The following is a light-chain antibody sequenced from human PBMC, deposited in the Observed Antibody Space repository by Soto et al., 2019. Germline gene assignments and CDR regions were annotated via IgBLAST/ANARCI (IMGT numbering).Light chain of an antibody. V-gene: IGKV3-15*01. CDR3: QQYNNWPLT. J-gene: IGKJ4*01. Sequence: EILMTQSPATLSVSPGERATLSCRASQSVSSNLAWYQQKPGQAPRLLIYGASTRATGIPARFSGSVYGTEFTLTISSLQSEDFAVYYCQQYNNWPLTFGGGTKVEIK. CDR2: GAS. CDR1: QSVSSN.